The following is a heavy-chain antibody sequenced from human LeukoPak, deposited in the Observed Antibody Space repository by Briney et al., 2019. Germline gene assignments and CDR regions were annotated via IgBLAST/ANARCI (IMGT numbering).Heavy chain of an antibody. V-gene: IGHV4-38-2*02. J-gene: IGHJ6*03. Sequence: PSETLSLTCTVSGYSINNGYYWAWIRQPPGKGPQWIGSIYHSGSTYYNPSLKSRVTISIDTSKNQFSLKLSSVTAADTAVYYCARATSSYFYYMDVWGKGTTVTISS. CDR3: ARATSSYFYYMDV. CDR1: GYSINNGYY. CDR2: IYHSGST. D-gene: IGHD5-12*01.